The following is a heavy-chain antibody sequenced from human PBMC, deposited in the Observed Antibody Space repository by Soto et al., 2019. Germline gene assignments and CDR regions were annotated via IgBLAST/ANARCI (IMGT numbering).Heavy chain of an antibody. Sequence: PVESVKVSCEGSGYTFTGHSISWVLQMPGNGLGCMGRIDGSDSYTDYSPTGQGHVTMSAEKSINTASLEWSSLQASDTAVYYCTRHPGYDSSPDYRGHGTLGPVSS. CDR3: TRHPGYDSSPDY. V-gene: IGHV5-10-1*01. CDR2: IDGSDSYT. D-gene: IGHD5-12*01. J-gene: IGHJ4*01. CDR1: GYTFTGHS.